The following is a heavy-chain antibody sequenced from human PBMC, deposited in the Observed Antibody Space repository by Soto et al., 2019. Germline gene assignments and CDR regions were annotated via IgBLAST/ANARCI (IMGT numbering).Heavy chain of an antibody. CDR1: GFTFSSYS. J-gene: IGHJ4*02. V-gene: IGHV3-21*01. D-gene: IGHD6-19*01. CDR3: ARVSGSSRMYYFDY. Sequence: EVQLVESGGGLVKPGGSLRLSCAASGFTFSSYSMTWVRQAPGKGLEWVSSISSSSSYIYYADSVKGRFPIARDNAKNSLYLQMNSLRAEDTAVYYCARVSGSSRMYYFDYWGQGTLVTVSS. CDR2: ISSSSSYI.